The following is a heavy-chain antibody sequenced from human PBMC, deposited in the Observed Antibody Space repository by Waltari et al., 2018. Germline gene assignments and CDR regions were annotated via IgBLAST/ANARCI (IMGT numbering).Heavy chain of an antibody. J-gene: IGHJ4*02. Sequence: QVQLVQSEAEVRKPGASVQVSCKASGYTFGSYGINWVRQAPGQGLEWMGWISAYNGKTNYAQNLQGRVTMTTDTSTSTAYMELRTLRSDDTAVYYCARDFTIAVPGGLDYWGQGTLVTVSS. CDR2: ISAYNGKT. V-gene: IGHV1-18*01. D-gene: IGHD6-19*01. CDR3: ARDFTIAVPGGLDY. CDR1: GYTFGSYG.